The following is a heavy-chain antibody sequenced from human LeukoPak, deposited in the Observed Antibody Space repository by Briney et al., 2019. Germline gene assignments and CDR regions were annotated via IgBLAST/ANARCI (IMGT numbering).Heavy chain of an antibody. Sequence: GGSLRLSCVASGFSFSSYGMHWVRQPPGKGLEWVAVIWYDGTNENYADSVKGRFTIFRDNFKNTLYLQMNNLRAEDTAVFYCASHGGLWGQGTLVTVS. V-gene: IGHV3-33*01. J-gene: IGHJ4*02. D-gene: IGHD5-12*01. CDR2: IWYDGTNE. CDR1: GFSFSSYG. CDR3: ASHGGL.